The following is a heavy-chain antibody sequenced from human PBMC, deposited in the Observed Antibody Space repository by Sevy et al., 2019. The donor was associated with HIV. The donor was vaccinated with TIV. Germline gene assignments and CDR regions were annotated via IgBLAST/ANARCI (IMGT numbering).Heavy chain of an antibody. D-gene: IGHD1-1*01. CDR3: ARVKPLGGNDY. V-gene: IGHV4-38-2*01. J-gene: IGHJ4*02. Sequence: SETLSLTCAVSGYSISSGYFWGWIRQPPGKGLEWIGTISHTGNTFDNPSFKSRVTISVDTSKNQFSLKVNSVTAADTAVYYCARVKPLGGNDYWGQGTLVTVSS. CDR1: GYSISSGYF. CDR2: ISHTGNT.